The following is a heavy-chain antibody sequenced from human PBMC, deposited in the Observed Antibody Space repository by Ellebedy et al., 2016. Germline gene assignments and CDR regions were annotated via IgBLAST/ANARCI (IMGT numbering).Heavy chain of an antibody. CDR2: VGLGGDST. V-gene: IGHV3-23*01. J-gene: IGHJ3*02. D-gene: IGHD3-9*01. Sequence: GGSLRLXCAASGFTFDSFSMTWVRQAPGRGLEWIATVGLGGDSTHYADSVKGRFTISRDNSKNTLYLQMNSLRADDTAVYCCARQNDISTSSAFDIWGQGTMVTVSS. CDR3: ARQNDISTSSAFDI. CDR1: GFTFDSFS.